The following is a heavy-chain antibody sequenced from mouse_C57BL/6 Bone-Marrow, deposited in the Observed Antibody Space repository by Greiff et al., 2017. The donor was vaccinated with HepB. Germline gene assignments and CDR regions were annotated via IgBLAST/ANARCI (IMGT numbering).Heavy chain of an antibody. CDR1: GYTFTSYG. D-gene: IGHD1-1*01. J-gene: IGHJ4*01. Sequence: QVQLQQSGAELARPGASVKLSCKASGYTFTSYGISWVKQRTGQGLEWIGEIYPRSGNTYYNEKFKGKATLTADKSSSTAYMELRSLTSEDSAVYFCARGITTVVAPYAMDDWGQGTSVTVSS. CDR2: IYPRSGNT. V-gene: IGHV1-81*01. CDR3: ARGITTVVAPYAMDD.